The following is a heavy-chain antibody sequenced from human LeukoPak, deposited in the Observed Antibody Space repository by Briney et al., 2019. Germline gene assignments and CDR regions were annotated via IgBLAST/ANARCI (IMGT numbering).Heavy chain of an antibody. D-gene: IGHD6-13*01. CDR3: ARHRSSSWYSYTSFDY. J-gene: IGHJ4*02. V-gene: IGHV4-34*01. CDR2: INHSGST. CDR1: GGSFSGYY. Sequence: SETLSLTCAVYGGSFSGYYWSWIRQPPGKGLEWIGEINHSGSTNYNPSLKSRVTISVDTSKNQFSLKLSSVTAADTAVYYCARHRSSSWYSYTSFDYWGQGTLVTVSS.